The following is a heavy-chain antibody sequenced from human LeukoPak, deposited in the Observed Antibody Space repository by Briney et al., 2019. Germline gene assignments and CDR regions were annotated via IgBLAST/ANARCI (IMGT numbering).Heavy chain of an antibody. D-gene: IGHD6-13*01. CDR3: ARAQYSSSWYRPRWEGHRVLNYFDY. J-gene: IGHJ4*01. V-gene: IGHV4-39*07. CDR2: IYYSGST. CDR1: GGSISSSSYY. Sequence: MTSETLSLTCTVSGGSISSSSYYWGWIRQPPGKGLEWIGSIYYSGSTNYNPSLKSRVTISVDTSKNQFSLKLSSVTAADTAVYYCARAQYSSSWYRPRWEGHRVLNYFDYWGQEPWSPSPQ.